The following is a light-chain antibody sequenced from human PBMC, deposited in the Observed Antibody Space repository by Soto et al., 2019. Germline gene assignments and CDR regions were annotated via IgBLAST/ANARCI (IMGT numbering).Light chain of an antibody. V-gene: IGKV1-5*01. J-gene: IGKJ2*01. CDR3: QQYSSQSPNT. CDR1: QSVGSW. Sequence: DIQMTQSPSTLSASVRDRVTITCRASQSVGSWLAWYQQKPGKAPKLLIYDASSLASGVPSRFSGSGAGTEFTLTISSLQPDDFATYYCQQYSSQSPNTFGQGTRLVIK. CDR2: DAS.